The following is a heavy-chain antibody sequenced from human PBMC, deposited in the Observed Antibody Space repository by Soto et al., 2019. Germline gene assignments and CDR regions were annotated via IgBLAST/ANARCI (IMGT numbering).Heavy chain of an antibody. CDR1: GXSISSGDYY. CDR2: IYYSGST. J-gene: IGHJ6*02. CDR3: ARERTYYDILTGIYYYYYGMDV. D-gene: IGHD3-9*01. Sequence: SETLSLTCTVSGXSISSGDYYWSWIRQPPGKGLEWIGYIYYSGSTYYNPSLKSRVTISVDTSKNQFSLKLSSVTAADTAVYYCARERTYYDILTGIYYYYYGMDVWGQGTTVTVSS. V-gene: IGHV4-30-4*01.